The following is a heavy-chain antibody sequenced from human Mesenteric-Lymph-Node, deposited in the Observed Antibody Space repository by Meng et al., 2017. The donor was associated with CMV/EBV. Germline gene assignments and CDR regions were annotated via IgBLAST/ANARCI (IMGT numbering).Heavy chain of an antibody. Sequence: GGSLRLSCAASGFTFSSYAMHWVRQAPGKGLEWVAVISYDGSNKYYADSVKGRFTISRDNSKNTLYLQMNSLRAEDTAVYYCARDIIPTLPITIFGVVIYYYYGMDVWGQGTTVTVSS. J-gene: IGHJ6*02. CDR3: ARDIIPTLPITIFGVVIYYYYGMDV. V-gene: IGHV3-30-3*01. D-gene: IGHD3-3*01. CDR1: GFTFSSYA. CDR2: ISYDGSNK.